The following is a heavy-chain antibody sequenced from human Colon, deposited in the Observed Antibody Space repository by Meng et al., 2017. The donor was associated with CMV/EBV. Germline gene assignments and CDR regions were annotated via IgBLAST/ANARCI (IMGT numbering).Heavy chain of an antibody. CDR2: ISNDGRTP. CDR1: GFTFSSHW. V-gene: IGHV3-74*01. Sequence: GESLKISCVASGFTFSSHWMHWVRQTPGKELVWVARISNDGRTPTYADSVKGRFTISRDNDKNTLYLQMNSLTVDDTAVYYCISEAAGGDYWGQGALVTVSS. CDR3: ISEAAGGDY. J-gene: IGHJ4*02. D-gene: IGHD3-10*01.